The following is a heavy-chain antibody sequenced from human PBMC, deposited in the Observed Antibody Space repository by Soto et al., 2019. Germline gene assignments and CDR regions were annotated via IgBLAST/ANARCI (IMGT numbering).Heavy chain of an antibody. Sequence: GASVKVSCKVSGYTLTELSMHWVRQAPGKGLEWMGGFDPEDGETIYAQKFQGRVTMTEDTSTDTAYMELSSLRSEDTAVYYCATVNAPLCSGGSCYTFDYWGQGTLVTVSS. CDR3: ATVNAPLCSGGSCYTFDY. D-gene: IGHD2-15*01. CDR1: GYTLTELS. V-gene: IGHV1-24*01. CDR2: FDPEDGET. J-gene: IGHJ4*02.